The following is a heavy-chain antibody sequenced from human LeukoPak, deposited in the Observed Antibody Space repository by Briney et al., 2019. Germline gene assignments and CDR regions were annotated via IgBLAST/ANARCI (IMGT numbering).Heavy chain of an antibody. Sequence: ASVKVSCKASGYTFTSYDINSVRQAPGQGLEWMGWMNPNSGNTGYAQKFQGRVTMTRNTSISTDYMELSSLRSEDTAVYYCARMYSRSWTQYAFDIWGQGTMVTVSS. CDR2: MNPNSGNT. CDR3: ARMYSRSWTQYAFDI. J-gene: IGHJ3*02. V-gene: IGHV1-8*01. D-gene: IGHD6-13*01. CDR1: GYTFTSYD.